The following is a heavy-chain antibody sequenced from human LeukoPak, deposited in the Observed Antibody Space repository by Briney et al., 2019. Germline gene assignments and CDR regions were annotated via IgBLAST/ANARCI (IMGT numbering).Heavy chain of an antibody. Sequence: PSGGSLRLSCAASGFTFTGHWMAWVRQAPGKGLEWVANMSQDGSEKYYVDSVKGRFTISRDNAKTSVYLQMNSLRVEDTAVYYCARDLRGVFDFWGQGTLVTVAS. J-gene: IGHJ4*02. V-gene: IGHV3-7*01. CDR3: ARDLRGVFDF. CDR1: GFTFTGHW. D-gene: IGHD3-10*01. CDR2: MSQDGSEK.